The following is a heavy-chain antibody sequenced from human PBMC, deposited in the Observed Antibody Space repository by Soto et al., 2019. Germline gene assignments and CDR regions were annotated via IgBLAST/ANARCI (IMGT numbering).Heavy chain of an antibody. CDR3: ARHSSSWTYYFDY. V-gene: IGHV4-59*08. CDR2: IYYSGST. D-gene: IGHD6-13*01. CDR1: GGSMSSYD. J-gene: IGHJ4*02. Sequence: SETLSLTCTGSGGSMSSYDWSWIRQPPGKGLEWIGYIYYSGSTNYNPSLKSRVTISVDTSKNQFSLKLSSVTAADTAVYYCARHSSSWTYYFDYWGQGTLVTVS.